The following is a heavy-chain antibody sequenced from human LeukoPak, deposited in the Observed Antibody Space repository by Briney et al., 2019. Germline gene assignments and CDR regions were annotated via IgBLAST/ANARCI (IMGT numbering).Heavy chain of an antibody. V-gene: IGHV1-2*02. Sequence: ASVKVSCKASGYTFVYYYMHWVRQAPGQGLELVGLINPNRGDTKYTERFQDRVTITRDTSITTVYMEMSRLRSDDSAVYYCARGLGAYYGSGTYPYYFDYWGQGTQVTVSS. CDR3: ARGLGAYYGSGTYPYYFDY. J-gene: IGHJ4*02. D-gene: IGHD3-10*01. CDR2: INPNRGDT. CDR1: GYTFVYYY.